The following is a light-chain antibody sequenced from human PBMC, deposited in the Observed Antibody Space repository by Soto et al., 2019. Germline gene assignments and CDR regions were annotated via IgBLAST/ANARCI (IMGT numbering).Light chain of an antibody. CDR2: AAS. CDR1: QGISNY. J-gene: IGKJ1*01. V-gene: IGKV1-27*01. Sequence: DIQMTQSPSSLPASVGDTVTITCRASQGISNYLAWYQQKPGQVPNLLIYAASTLQSGVPSRFSGSGSGTDSTLTISSLRPEDVATYYCQKYNNAPRTFGQGTKVEI. CDR3: QKYNNAPRT.